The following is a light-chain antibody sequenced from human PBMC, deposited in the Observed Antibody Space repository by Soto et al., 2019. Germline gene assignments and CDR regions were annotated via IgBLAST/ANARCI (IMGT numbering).Light chain of an antibody. CDR3: QQYGSSPQT. CDR2: GAS. CDR1: QSVSSTY. V-gene: IGKV3-20*01. Sequence: EIVLTQSPGTLSLSPGEGATLSCRVSQSVSSTYLAWYQQKAGQAPRLLIYGASSRATGIPDRFSGSGSGTDFTLTSSRLEPEDFAVYYCQQYGSSPQTFGQGTKVDI. J-gene: IGKJ1*01.